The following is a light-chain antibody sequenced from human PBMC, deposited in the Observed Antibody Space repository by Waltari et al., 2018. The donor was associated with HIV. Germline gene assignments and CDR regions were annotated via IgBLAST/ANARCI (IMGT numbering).Light chain of an antibody. Sequence: DIVMTQSPDSLAVSLGARATINCKSSQSLLYSSNNKNYLAWYQQKPGQPPKLLIYWASSRESGVPDRFSGSGSGTDFALTISSLQAEDVAVYYCHQYYTTPWTFGQGTRVEI. J-gene: IGKJ1*01. CDR2: WAS. V-gene: IGKV4-1*01. CDR3: HQYYTTPWT. CDR1: QSLLYSSNNKNY.